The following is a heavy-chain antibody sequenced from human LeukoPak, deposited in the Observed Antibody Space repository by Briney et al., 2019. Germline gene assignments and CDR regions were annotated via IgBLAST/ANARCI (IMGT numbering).Heavy chain of an antibody. V-gene: IGHV3-21*01. Sequence: GGSLRLSCAASGFTFSSYSMNWVRQAPGKGLEWVSSISSSSYIYYADPVKGRFTISRDNAKNSLYLQMNSLRAEDTAVYYCARDLIAAARGYWGQGTLVTVTS. CDR1: GFTFSSYS. D-gene: IGHD6-13*01. CDR3: ARDLIAAARGY. CDR2: ISSSSYI. J-gene: IGHJ4*02.